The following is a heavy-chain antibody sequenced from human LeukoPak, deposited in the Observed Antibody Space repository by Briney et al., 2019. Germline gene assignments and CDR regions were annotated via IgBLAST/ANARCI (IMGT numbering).Heavy chain of an antibody. CDR2: VYYSGST. V-gene: IGHV4-59*01. CDR1: GGSISSYY. CDR3: ARDYSGWYYFDY. D-gene: IGHD6-19*01. Sequence: TSETLSLTCSVSGGSISSYYWSWIRQPPGKGLEWIGYVYYSGSTNYNPPLKSRVTISVDTSKNQFSLNLSSVTAADTAVYYCARDYSGWYYFDYWGQGTQVTVSS. J-gene: IGHJ4*02.